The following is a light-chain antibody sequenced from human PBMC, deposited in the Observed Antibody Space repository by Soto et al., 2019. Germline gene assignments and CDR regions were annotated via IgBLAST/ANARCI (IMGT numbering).Light chain of an antibody. CDR3: QHYNSYLEA. J-gene: IGKJ1*01. CDR2: KAS. Sequence: DIQMTQSPSSLSASVGDRVTITCLASKTISSWLAWYQQQTGKDPKLLIYKASTLKSGGPSRFSGSGSGTEVTLTISSLQPDDFVTYYCQHYNSYLEAFGQGTKVDI. CDR1: KTISSW. V-gene: IGKV1-5*03.